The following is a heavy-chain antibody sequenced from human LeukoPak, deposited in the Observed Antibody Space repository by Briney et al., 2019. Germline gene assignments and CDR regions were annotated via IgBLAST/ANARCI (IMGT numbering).Heavy chain of an antibody. CDR2: IWYDGSYK. CDR1: GLNFSSYG. J-gene: IGHJ5*02. Sequence: AGGSLRLSCVASGLNFSSYGMHWVRQAPGKGLEWVAVIWYDGSYKYYADSVKGRFTISRDNSKNTLYLQMNSRRAEDTAVYYCARGNCTNGFCYTAWGQGTLVTVSS. CDR3: ARGNCTNGFCYTA. D-gene: IGHD2-8*01. V-gene: IGHV3-33*01.